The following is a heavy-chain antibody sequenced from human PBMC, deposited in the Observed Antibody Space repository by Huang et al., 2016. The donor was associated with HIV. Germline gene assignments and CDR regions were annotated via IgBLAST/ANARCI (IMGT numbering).Heavy chain of an antibody. Sequence: EVLLLESGGGLVQPGGSLRLSCVASGFTFSSYAMSWVGQGPGKGLDGGSGITDGINNRYYAHSGKVRFAVSRDESTNTLYLQMNSLRAEDTAVYYCAKDADTSGYDVLGPFGSWGQGTLVTVSS. CDR2: ITDGINNR. CDR3: AKDADTSGYDVLGPFGS. J-gene: IGHJ4*02. V-gene: IGHV3-23*01. CDR1: GFTFSSYA. D-gene: IGHD3-3*01.